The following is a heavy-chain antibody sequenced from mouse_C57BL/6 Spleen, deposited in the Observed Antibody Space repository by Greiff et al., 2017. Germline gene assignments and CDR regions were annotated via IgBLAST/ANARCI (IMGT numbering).Heavy chain of an antibody. CDR3: ARRLYDYLYFDY. CDR2: IYPGDGDT. D-gene: IGHD2-4*01. Sequence: VQLVESGAELVKPGASVKISCKASGYAFSSYWMNWVKQRPGKGLEWIGQIYPGDGDTNYNGKFKGKATLTADKSSSTAYMQLSSLTSEDSAVYFCARRLYDYLYFDYWGQGTTLTVSS. CDR1: GYAFSSYW. V-gene: IGHV1-80*01. J-gene: IGHJ2*01.